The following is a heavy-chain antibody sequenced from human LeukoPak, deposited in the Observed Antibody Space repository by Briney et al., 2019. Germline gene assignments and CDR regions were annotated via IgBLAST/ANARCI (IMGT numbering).Heavy chain of an antibody. Sequence: GASVKVSCKASGYTFTGYYMHWVRQAPGQGLEWMGWISPNSGGTNYAQKFQGRVTMTRDTSISTAYMELRSLRSDDTAVYYCARGVNHPENLESYYFDYWGQGTLVTVSS. CDR2: ISPNSGGT. CDR1: GYTFTGYY. CDR3: ARGVNHPENLESYYFDY. D-gene: IGHD1-7*01. V-gene: IGHV1-2*02. J-gene: IGHJ4*02.